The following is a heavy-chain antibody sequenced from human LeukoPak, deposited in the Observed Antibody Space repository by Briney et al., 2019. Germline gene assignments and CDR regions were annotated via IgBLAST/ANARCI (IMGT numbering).Heavy chain of an antibody. Sequence: GGSLRLSCAASGFTFSSYAMSWVRQAPGKGLEWVSAISGSGGSTYYADSVKGRFTISRDNSKNTLYLQMNSLRAEDTAVYYCAKGGSGSIYYYYYYGMDVWGQGTTVTVSS. J-gene: IGHJ6*02. D-gene: IGHD3-22*01. CDR1: GFTFSSYA. V-gene: IGHV3-23*01. CDR3: AKGGSGSIYYYYYYGMDV. CDR2: ISGSGGST.